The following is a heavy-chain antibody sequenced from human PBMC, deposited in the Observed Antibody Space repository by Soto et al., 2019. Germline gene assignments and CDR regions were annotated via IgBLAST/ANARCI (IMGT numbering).Heavy chain of an antibody. J-gene: IGHJ6*02. CDR2: IYYSGST. CDR1: GGSVSSGSCY. CDR3: RTVTTSNYFYGMDV. D-gene: IGHD4-17*01. V-gene: IGHV4-61*01. Sequence: PSETLSLTCTVSGGSVSSGSCYWSWIPQPPGKGLEWIGYIYYSGSTNYNPSLQSRVTISVDTSKNQFSLKLSSVTAADTAVYYCRTVTTSNYFYGMDVWGQGTTVTVSS.